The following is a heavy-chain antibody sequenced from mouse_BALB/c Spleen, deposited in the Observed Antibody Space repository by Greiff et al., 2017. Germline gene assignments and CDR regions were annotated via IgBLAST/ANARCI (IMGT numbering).Heavy chain of an antibody. Sequence: EVKLEASGGGLVKPGGSLKLSCAASGFTFSDYYMYWVRQTPEKRLEWVATISDGGSYTYYPDSVKGRFTISRDNAKNNLYLQMSILKSEDTAMFYCARDRNYESPFYARDYGGQGTSVTVSS. D-gene: IGHD2-4*01. CDR2: ISDGGSYT. CDR3: ARDRNYESPFYARDY. J-gene: IGHJ4*01. CDR1: GFTFSDYY. V-gene: IGHV5-4*02.